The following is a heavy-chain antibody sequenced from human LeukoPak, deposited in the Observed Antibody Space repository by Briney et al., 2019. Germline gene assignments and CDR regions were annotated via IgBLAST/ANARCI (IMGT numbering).Heavy chain of an antibody. J-gene: IGHJ3*02. V-gene: IGHV3-21*01. Sequence: GGSLRLSCAASGFTFSRYSMNWVRQAPGKGLEWVSSISSSSSNIYYAGSVKARFTISRDNAKNSLYLQMNSLRAEDTAVYYCARQGSSDAFDIWGQGTMVTVSS. CDR3: ARQGSSDAFDI. D-gene: IGHD6-6*01. CDR1: GFTFSRYS. CDR2: ISSSSSNI.